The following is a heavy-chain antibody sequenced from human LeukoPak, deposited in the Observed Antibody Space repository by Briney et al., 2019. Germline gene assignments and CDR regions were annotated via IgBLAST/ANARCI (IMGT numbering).Heavy chain of an antibody. Sequence: SETLSLTCTVSGGSIISGDSYWSWIRQHPERGLEWIGYMYNTGSQYYNPSLASRVAISPDTSKNEFSLRLSAVTAADTAVYYCARDLSPITMVRGVIITPGAFDIWGQGTMVTVSS. CDR1: GGSIISGDSY. V-gene: IGHV4-31*03. D-gene: IGHD3-10*01. J-gene: IGHJ3*02. CDR3: ARDLSPITMVRGVIITPGAFDI. CDR2: MYNTGSQ.